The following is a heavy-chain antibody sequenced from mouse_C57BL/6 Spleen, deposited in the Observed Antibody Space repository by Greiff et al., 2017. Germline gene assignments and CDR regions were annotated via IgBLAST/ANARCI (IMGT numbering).Heavy chain of an antibody. CDR2: IDPTNGGT. V-gene: IGHV1-72*01. CDR1: GYTFTSYW. CDR3: ARVDYDDYAMDY. D-gene: IGHD2-4*01. Sequence: QVQLQQPGAELVKPGASVKLSCKASGYTFTSYWMHWVKQRPGRGLEWIGRIDPTNGGTKYNEKFKGKATLTVDKPSSTAYMQLSSLTSEDSAVYYCARVDYDDYAMDYWGQGTSVTVSS. J-gene: IGHJ4*01.